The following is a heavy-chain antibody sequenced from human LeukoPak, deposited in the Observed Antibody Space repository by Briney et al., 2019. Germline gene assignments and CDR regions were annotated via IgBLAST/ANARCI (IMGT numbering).Heavy chain of an antibody. V-gene: IGHV4-59*01. CDR2: IYYSGST. Sequence: SETLSLTCTVSGGSISSYYWSWIRQPPGKGLEWIGYIYYSGSTNYNPSLKSRVTISVDTSKNQFSLKLSSVTAADTAVYYCARDHGSGSWDAFDIWGQGTMVTVSS. J-gene: IGHJ3*02. D-gene: IGHD3-10*01. CDR3: ARDHGSGSWDAFDI. CDR1: GGSISSYY.